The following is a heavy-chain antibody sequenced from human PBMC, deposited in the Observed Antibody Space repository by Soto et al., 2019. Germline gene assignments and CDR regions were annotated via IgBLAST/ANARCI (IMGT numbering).Heavy chain of an antibody. CDR3: ARDTYYYYYYYMDV. V-gene: IGHV3-7*01. CDR1: GFTFSSYW. Sequence: GGSLRLSCAASGFTFSSYWMSWVRQAPGKGLEWVANIKQDGSEKYYVDSVKGRFTISRDNAKNSLYLQMNSLRAEDTAVYYCARDTYYYYYYYMDVWGKGTTVTSP. J-gene: IGHJ6*03. CDR2: IKQDGSEK.